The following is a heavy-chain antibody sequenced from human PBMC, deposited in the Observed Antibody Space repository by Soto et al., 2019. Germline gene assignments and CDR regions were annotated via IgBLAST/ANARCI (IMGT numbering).Heavy chain of an antibody. Sequence: QVQLVQSGAEVKKPGASVKVPCKASGYTFINYGLSWVRQAPGQGLEWMGWISAYNGNTNYAQKFQGRVTMTTDTSTSTAYMELRSLRSDDTAVYYCARCAYCSGDSCHSRISDYWGQGTLVGVSS. CDR1: GYTFINYG. V-gene: IGHV1-18*01. J-gene: IGHJ4*02. D-gene: IGHD2-15*01. CDR3: ARCAYCSGDSCHSRISDY. CDR2: ISAYNGNT.